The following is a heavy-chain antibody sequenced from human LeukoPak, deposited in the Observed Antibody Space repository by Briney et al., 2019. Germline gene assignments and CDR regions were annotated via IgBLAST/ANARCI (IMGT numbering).Heavy chain of an antibody. D-gene: IGHD2-2*01. CDR1: GYTFTGYY. Sequence: GASVKVSCKASGYTFTGYYMHWVRQAPGQGVEWMGWINPNSGGTNYAQKFQGRVTMTRDTSISTAYMELSRLRSDDTAVYYCARGVVVPAAGNNWFDPWGQGTLVTVSS. CDR2: INPNSGGT. CDR3: ARGVVVPAAGNNWFDP. V-gene: IGHV1-2*02. J-gene: IGHJ5*02.